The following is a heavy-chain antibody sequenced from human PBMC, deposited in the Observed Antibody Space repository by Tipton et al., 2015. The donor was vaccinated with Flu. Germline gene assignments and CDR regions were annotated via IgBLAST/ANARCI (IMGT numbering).Heavy chain of an antibody. CDR1: GGSISSYY. Sequence: TLSLTCTVSGGSISSYYWSWIRQPPGKGLEWIGYIYYSGSTNYNPSLKSRVTISVDTSKNQFSLKLSSVTAADTAVYHCARGENDGAASSWFDPWGQGTLVTVSS. D-gene: IGHD6-13*01. V-gene: IGHV4-59*01. J-gene: IGHJ5*02. CDR3: ARGENDGAASSWFDP. CDR2: IYYSGST.